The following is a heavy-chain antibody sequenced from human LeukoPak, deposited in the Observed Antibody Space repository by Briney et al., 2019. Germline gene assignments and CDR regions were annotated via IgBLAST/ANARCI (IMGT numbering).Heavy chain of an antibody. D-gene: IGHD5-24*01. CDR2: ISYDGSNK. Sequence: PGGSLRLSCAASGFTFNNYAMNWVRQAPGKGLEWVAVISYDGSNKYYADSVKGRFTISRDNSKNTLYLQMNSLRAEDTAVYYCAKNGGWLQSTEYYFDYWGQGTLVTVSS. CDR1: GFTFNNYA. J-gene: IGHJ4*02. CDR3: AKNGGWLQSTEYYFDY. V-gene: IGHV3-30*18.